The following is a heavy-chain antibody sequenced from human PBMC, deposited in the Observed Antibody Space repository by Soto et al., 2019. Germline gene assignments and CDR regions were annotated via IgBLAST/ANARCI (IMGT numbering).Heavy chain of an antibody. V-gene: IGHV3-30-3*01. J-gene: IGHJ4*02. CDR1: GFTFSSYA. D-gene: IGHD2-21*02. Sequence: GGSLRLSCAASGFTFSSYAMHWVRQAPGKGLEWVAVISYDGSNKYYADSVKGRFTISRDNSKNTLYLQMNSLRAEDTAVYYCARGGAYCGGGCPPYFDYWGQGTLVTVSS. CDR2: ISYDGSNK. CDR3: ARGGAYCGGGCPPYFDY.